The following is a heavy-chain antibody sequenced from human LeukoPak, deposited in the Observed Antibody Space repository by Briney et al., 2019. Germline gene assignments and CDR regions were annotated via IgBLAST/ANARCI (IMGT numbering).Heavy chain of an antibody. D-gene: IGHD4-17*01. CDR1: GFTFSSYA. V-gene: IGHV3-23*01. J-gene: IGHJ6*02. CDR2: ISGSGGST. CDR3: ANSYGDWDYYYGMDV. Sequence: GGSLRLSCAASGFTFSSYAMSWVRQAPGKGLEWVSAISGSGGSTCYADSVKGRFTISRDNSKNTLYLQMNSLRAEDTAVYYCANSYGDWDYYYGMDVWGQGTTVTVS.